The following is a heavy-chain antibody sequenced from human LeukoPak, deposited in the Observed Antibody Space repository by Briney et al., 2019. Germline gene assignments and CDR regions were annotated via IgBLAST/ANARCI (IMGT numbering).Heavy chain of an antibody. J-gene: IGHJ6*02. D-gene: IGHD3-3*01. CDR2: ISYDGSNK. V-gene: IGHV3-30-3*01. CDR3: ARVRGITIFGVVISYYYYGMDV. Sequence: GGSLRLSCAASGFTFSSYAMHWVRQAPGEGLEWVAVISYDGSNKYYADSVKGRFTISRDNSKNTLYLQMNSLRAEDTAVYYCARVRGITIFGVVISYYYYGMDVWGQGTTVTVSS. CDR1: GFTFSSYA.